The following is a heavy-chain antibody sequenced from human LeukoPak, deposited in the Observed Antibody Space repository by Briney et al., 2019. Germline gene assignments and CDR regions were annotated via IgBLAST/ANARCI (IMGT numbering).Heavy chain of an antibody. J-gene: IGHJ3*02. D-gene: IGHD3-10*01. CDR1: GGTFSSYA. CDR2: IIPIFGTA. V-gene: IGHV1-69*05. Sequence: ASVKVSCKASGGTFSSYAISWVRQAPGQGLEWMGGIIPIFGTANYAQKFQGRVTNTTDESTSTAYMELSSLRSEDTAVYYCMRGGDRPGGAFDIWGQGTMVTVSS. CDR3: MRGGDRPGGAFDI.